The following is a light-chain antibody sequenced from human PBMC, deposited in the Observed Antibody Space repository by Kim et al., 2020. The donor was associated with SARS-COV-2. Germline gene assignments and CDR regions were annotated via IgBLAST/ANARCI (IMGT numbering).Light chain of an antibody. V-gene: IGLV3-1*01. CDR3: QAWDSSTAI. Sequence: VSPGQTVSISCSGERLGDKYAFWYQQRSGQSPVLVIYQGDKLPSGIPARFSGFLSGNTATLTISGTQPMDEADYYCQAWDSSTAIFGGGTQLTVL. CDR1: RLGDKY. J-gene: IGLJ2*01. CDR2: QGD.